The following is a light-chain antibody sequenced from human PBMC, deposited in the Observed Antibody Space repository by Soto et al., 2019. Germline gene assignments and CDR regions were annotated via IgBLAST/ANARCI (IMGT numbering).Light chain of an antibody. CDR2: EVS. J-gene: IGLJ1*01. CDR1: SEDVGAHNF. CDR3: NSYTNTAARV. V-gene: IGLV2-14*01. Sequence: QSALTQPASVSGSPGQSITISCTGTSEDVGAHNFVSWYQQHPGKAPKVLIYEVSIRPSGVSYRFSASKSRNTAYLTISGLQPEDEADYYCNSYTNTAARVFGTGTKVTGL.